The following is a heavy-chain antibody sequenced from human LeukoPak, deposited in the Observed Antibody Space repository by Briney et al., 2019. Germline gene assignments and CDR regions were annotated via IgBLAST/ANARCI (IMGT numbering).Heavy chain of an antibody. CDR3: AAHYCSSTSCYAFDY. V-gene: IGHV1-2*02. CDR2: INPNSGGT. J-gene: IGHJ4*02. CDR1: GYTFTGYY. Sequence: ASVKVSCKASGYTFTGYYMHWVRQAPGQGLEWMGWINPNSGGTNYAQKFQGRVTMTRDTSISTAYMELSRLRSDDTAVYYCAAHYCSSTSCYAFDYWGQGTLVTVSS. D-gene: IGHD2-2*01.